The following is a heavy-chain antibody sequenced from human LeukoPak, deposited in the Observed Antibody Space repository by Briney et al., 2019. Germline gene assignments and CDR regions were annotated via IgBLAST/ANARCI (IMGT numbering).Heavy chain of an antibody. J-gene: IGHJ3*02. CDR2: IIPTFGTA. CDR3: ARASSDMYDFEI. V-gene: IGHV1-69*05. D-gene: IGHD3-10*01. CDR1: GGTFSSYA. Sequence: ASVKVSCKASGGTFSSYAISWVRQAPGQGLEWMGGIIPTFGTANYAQKFQGRVTITTDESTSTVYMELSSLRSEDTALYYCARASSDMYDFEIWGQGTMVTVSS.